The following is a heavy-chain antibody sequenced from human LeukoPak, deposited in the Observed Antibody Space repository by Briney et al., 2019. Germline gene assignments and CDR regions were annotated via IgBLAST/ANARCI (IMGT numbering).Heavy chain of an antibody. CDR2: IRYDGSNK. Sequence: GGSLRLSCATSGFTFSSYGMHWIRQAPGKGLEWVAFIRYDGSNKYYADSVKGRFTISRDNSKNTLYLQMNSLRAEDTAVYYCARDRAYAEAAGTVYYYGMDVWGQGTTVTVSS. J-gene: IGHJ6*02. V-gene: IGHV3-30*02. CDR3: ARDRAYAEAAGTVYYYGMDV. CDR1: GFTFSSYG. D-gene: IGHD6-13*01.